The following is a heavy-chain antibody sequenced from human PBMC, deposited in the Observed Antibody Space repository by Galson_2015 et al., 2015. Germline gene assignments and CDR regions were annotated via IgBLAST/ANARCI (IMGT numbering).Heavy chain of an antibody. CDR3: ARRGSSSYYFDP. J-gene: IGHJ5*02. V-gene: IGHV5-51*01. D-gene: IGHD6-13*01. CDR1: GYSFTTYW. Sequence: QSGAEVKKPGESLTISCKGSGYSFTTYWIAWVRQMPGKGLEWMGIIYPGDSDTRYSPSFQGQVTISADKSISTAYLQWRSLKASDTAIYYCARRGSSSYYFDPWGQGTLVTVSS. CDR2: IYPGDSDT.